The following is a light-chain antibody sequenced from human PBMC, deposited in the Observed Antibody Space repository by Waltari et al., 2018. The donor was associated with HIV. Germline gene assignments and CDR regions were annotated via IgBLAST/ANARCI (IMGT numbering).Light chain of an antibody. CDR1: QNVGRS. V-gene: IGKV3-11*01. Sequence: ETVLTQSPVLLSLSPGERATLSSRASQNVGRSIVWYQPKPGQAPRLLISEASNRAAGIPARFRGSGSGADYTLTITSLEPEDFAVYYCQQRVDWPPALTFGGGTKVELK. CDR2: EAS. J-gene: IGKJ4*01. CDR3: QQRVDWPPALT.